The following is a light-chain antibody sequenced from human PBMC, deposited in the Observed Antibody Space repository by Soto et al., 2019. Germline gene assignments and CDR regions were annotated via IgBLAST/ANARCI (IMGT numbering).Light chain of an antibody. CDR1: QTISNS. CDR2: GSS. J-gene: IGKJ3*01. V-gene: IGKV1-39*01. CDR3: QQSYNVPFT. Sequence: DIPMTQSPASLAASLGARITISCRASQTISNSLNWYHQKPGEAPKILIYGSSTLQSRVPSTFSGSGSGTEFTLSISSLQPEDFGTYDCQQSYNVPFTVGPGTKVDVK.